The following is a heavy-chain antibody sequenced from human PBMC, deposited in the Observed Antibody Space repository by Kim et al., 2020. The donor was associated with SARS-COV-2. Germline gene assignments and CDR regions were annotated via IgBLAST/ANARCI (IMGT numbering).Heavy chain of an antibody. Sequence: ASVKVSCKASGYTFNNYAINWVRQAPGQGLEWMGWISTYNGNTNYAQNLQGRVTMTTDTSTSTAYMELRSLRSDDTAVYYCARDEMVVEPDAILNWFDPWGKGSRVSVST. CDR3: ARDEMVVEPDAILNWFDP. CDR2: ISTYNGNT. J-gene: IGHJ5*02. V-gene: IGHV1-18*01. D-gene: IGHD2-2*01. CDR1: GYTFNNYA.